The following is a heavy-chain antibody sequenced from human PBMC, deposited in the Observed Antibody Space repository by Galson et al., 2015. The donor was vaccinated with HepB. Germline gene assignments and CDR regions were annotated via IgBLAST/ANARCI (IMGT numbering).Heavy chain of an antibody. J-gene: IGHJ3*01. CDR3: AKDLLSRGNYGGGPFDV. Sequence: SVKVSCKASGGTFSSYGISWVRQAPGQGLEWMGGIIPIFNTTNHAQKFQGRVTITADESTNTAYMELSSLRAEDTAVYYCAKDLLSRGNYGGGPFDVWGQGTMVTVSS. V-gene: IGHV1-69*13. D-gene: IGHD4-23*01. CDR1: GGTFSSYG. CDR2: IIPIFNTT.